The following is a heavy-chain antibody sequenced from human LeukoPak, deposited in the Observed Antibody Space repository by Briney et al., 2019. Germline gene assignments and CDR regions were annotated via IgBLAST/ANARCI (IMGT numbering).Heavy chain of an antibody. Sequence: GASVTVSCKASGGTFSSYAISWVRQAPGQGLEWMGRIIPILGIANYAQKFQGRVTITADKSTGTAYMELSSLRSEDTAVYYCARDDSYGLYYYYGMDVWGQGTTVTVSS. CDR1: GGTFSSYA. D-gene: IGHD5-18*01. CDR3: ARDDSYGLYYYYGMDV. CDR2: IIPILGIA. J-gene: IGHJ6*02. V-gene: IGHV1-69*04.